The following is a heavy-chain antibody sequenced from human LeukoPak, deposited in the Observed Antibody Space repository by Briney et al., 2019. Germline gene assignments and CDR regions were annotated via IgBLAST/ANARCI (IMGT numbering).Heavy chain of an antibody. Sequence: PSQTLSLTCTVSGGSISSGSYYWSWIRQPAGKGLEWIGRIYTSGSTNYNPSLKSRVTISVDTSKNQFSLKLSSVTAADTAVYYCARDKPRDSAGYSSGWPYMDVWGKGTTVTVSS. CDR1: GGSISSGSYY. J-gene: IGHJ6*03. CDR3: ARDKPRDSAGYSSGWPYMDV. V-gene: IGHV4-61*02. CDR2: IYTSGST. D-gene: IGHD6-19*01.